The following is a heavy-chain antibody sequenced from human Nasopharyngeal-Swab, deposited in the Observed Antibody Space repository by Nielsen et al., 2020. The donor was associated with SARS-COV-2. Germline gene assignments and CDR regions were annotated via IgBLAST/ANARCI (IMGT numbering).Heavy chain of an antibody. D-gene: IGHD5-24*01. CDR2: ISSSGSTI. J-gene: IGHJ4*02. CDR3: AKGGNSGWLQSAEYFDY. V-gene: IGHV3-11*01. Sequence: WIRQPPGKGLEWVSYISSSGSTIYYADSVKGRFTISRDNSKNTLYLQMNSLRAEDTAVYYCAKGGNSGWLQSAEYFDYWGQGTLVTVSS.